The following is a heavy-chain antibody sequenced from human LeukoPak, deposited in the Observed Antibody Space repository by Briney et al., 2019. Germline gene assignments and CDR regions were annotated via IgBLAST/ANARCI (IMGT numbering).Heavy chain of an antibody. Sequence: GGSLRLSCAASGFTFSSYGMHWVRQAPGKGLEWVAFIRYDGSNKYYADSVKGRFTISRDNSKNTLYLQMNSLRAEDTAVYYCAKLATVTTQGDYWGQGTLVTVSS. CDR3: AKLATVTTQGDY. V-gene: IGHV3-30*02. CDR1: GFTFSSYG. J-gene: IGHJ4*02. CDR2: IRYDGSNK. D-gene: IGHD4-17*01.